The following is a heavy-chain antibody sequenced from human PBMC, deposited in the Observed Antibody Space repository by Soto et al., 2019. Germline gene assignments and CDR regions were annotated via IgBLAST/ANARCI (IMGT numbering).Heavy chain of an antibody. D-gene: IGHD4-17*01. CDR3: ATPKDDYGDYRLVY. CDR2: ISYDGSNK. V-gene: IGHV3-30*03. Sequence: GGSLRLSCAASGFTFSSYGMHWVRQAPGKGLEWVAVISYDGSNKYYADSVKGRFTISRDNSKNTLYLQMNSLRAEDTAVYYCATPKDDYGDYRLVYWGQGTLVTVSS. CDR1: GFTFSSYG. J-gene: IGHJ4*02.